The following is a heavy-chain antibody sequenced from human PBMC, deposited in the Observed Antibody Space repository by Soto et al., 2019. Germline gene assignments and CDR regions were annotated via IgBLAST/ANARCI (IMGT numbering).Heavy chain of an antibody. CDR1: GGSISSSSYY. CDR3: ARDPGVNVFGFGELSYYYYGMDV. Sequence: SETLSLTCTFSGGSISSSSYYWGWIRQPPGKGLEWIGYIYYSGSTNYIPSLKSRVTISVDTSKNQFSLKLSSVTAADTAVYYCARDPGVNVFGFGELSYYYYGMDVWGQGTTVTVSS. V-gene: IGHV4-61*01. J-gene: IGHJ6*02. D-gene: IGHD3-10*01. CDR2: IYYSGST.